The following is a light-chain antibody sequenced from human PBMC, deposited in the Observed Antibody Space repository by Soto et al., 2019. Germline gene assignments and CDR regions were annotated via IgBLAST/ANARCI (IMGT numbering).Light chain of an antibody. CDR2: DVS. CDR3: CSYASSSTYV. V-gene: IGLV2-14*01. CDR1: SSDVGGYNF. J-gene: IGLJ1*01. Sequence: QSALTQPASVSGSPGQSITISCTGTSSDVGGYNFVSWYQQYPGKAPKFIIYDVSNRPPGVSNRFSGSKSGNTASLTISGLRAEDEADYYCCSYASSSTYVFGTGTKLTVL.